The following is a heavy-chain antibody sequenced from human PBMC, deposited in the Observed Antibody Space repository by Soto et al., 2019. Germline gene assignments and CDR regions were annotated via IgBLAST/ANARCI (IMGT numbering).Heavy chain of an antibody. Sequence: SETLSLTCTVSGGSISSYYWSWIRQPPGKGLEWIGYIYYSGSTNYNPSLKSRVTISVDTSKNQFSLKLSSVTAADTAVYYCARVSTRYGHYELDYWGPGTLVTVSS. J-gene: IGHJ4*02. CDR1: GGSISSYY. D-gene: IGHD4-17*01. CDR2: IYYSGST. V-gene: IGHV4-59*01. CDR3: ARVSTRYGHYELDY.